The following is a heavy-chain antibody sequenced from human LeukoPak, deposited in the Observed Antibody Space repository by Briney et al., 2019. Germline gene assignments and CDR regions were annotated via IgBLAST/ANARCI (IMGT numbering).Heavy chain of an antibody. CDR1: GFTFSSYA. Sequence: GGSLRLSCAASGFTFSSYAMSWVRQAPGKGLEWVSAISGSGGSTYYADSVKGRFTISRDNSKNTLYLQMNSLRAEDTAVYYCAIKPPMIVVENVDYWGQGTLVTVSS. CDR2: ISGSGGST. J-gene: IGHJ4*02. D-gene: IGHD3-22*01. CDR3: AIKPPMIVVENVDY. V-gene: IGHV3-23*01.